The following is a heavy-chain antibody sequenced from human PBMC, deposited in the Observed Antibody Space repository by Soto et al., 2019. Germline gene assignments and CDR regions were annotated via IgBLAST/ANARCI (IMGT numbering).Heavy chain of an antibody. CDR1: GYTFTNNY. CDR3: SRSIGRAVGSGGWWGIYFDF. Sequence: ASVKVYCKASGYTFTNNYIHWVRQAPGQGLEWMGVINPRSVSTTYAQKFQARLTMSMDTSTSTVYMELSSLRSEDTAVYYCSRSIGRAVGSGGWWGIYFDFWGQGARVTVSS. V-gene: IGHV1-46*03. CDR2: INPRSVST. J-gene: IGHJ4*02. D-gene: IGHD6-19*01.